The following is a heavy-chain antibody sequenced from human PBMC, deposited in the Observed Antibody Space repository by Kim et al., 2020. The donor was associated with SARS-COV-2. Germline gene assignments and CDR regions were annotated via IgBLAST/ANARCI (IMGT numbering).Heavy chain of an antibody. Sequence: SETLSLTCAVYGGSFSGYYWSWIRQPPGKGLEWIGEINHSGSTNYNPSLKSRVTISVDTSKNQFSLKLSSVTAADTAVYYCARGHTGYGSGSGSPFGYWGQGTLVTVSS. CDR2: INHSGST. J-gene: IGHJ4*02. CDR3: ARGHTGYGSGSGSPFGY. D-gene: IGHD3-10*01. CDR1: GGSFSGYY. V-gene: IGHV4-34*01.